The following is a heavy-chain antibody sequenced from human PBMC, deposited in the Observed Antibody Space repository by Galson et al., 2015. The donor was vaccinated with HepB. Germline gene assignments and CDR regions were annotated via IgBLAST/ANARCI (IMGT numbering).Heavy chain of an antibody. CDR3: ARIKGPYHIVTGQNWFDR. CDR2: IHYSGTT. Sequence: ETLSLTCSVFVDSMTESYWTWIRQSPGKGLEWIAYIHYSGTTKYNPSLMSRATISLDTSKSQFSLKLVSVTAADTALYFCARIKGPYHIVTGQNWFDRWGQGTLVTVSS. J-gene: IGHJ5*02. D-gene: IGHD2-21*01. CDR1: VDSMTESY. V-gene: IGHV4-59*08.